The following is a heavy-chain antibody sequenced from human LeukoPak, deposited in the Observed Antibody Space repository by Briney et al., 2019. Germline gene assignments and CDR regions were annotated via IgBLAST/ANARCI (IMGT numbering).Heavy chain of an antibody. V-gene: IGHV4-34*01. J-gene: IGHJ4*02. CDR1: GGSFSGYY. CDR3: ARARGREVSKVWSRIGIGY. CDR2: INHSGST. D-gene: IGHD3-10*01. Sequence: PSETLSLTCAVYGGSFSGYYWSWIRQPPGKGLEWIGEINHSGSTNYNPSLKSRVTISVDTSKNQFSLKLSSVTAADTAVYYCARARGREVSKVWSRIGIGYWGQGTLVTVSS.